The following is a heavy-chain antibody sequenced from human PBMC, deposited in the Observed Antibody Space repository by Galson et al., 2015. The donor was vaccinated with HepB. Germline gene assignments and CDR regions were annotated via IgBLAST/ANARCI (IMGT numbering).Heavy chain of an antibody. J-gene: IGHJ6*02. CDR3: ATNGLPVLGNPKIFFYYYGMDV. CDR1: GFTFSSQT. V-gene: IGHV3-23*01. CDR2: ISASGGTT. Sequence: SLRLSCAASGFTFSSQTMSWVRQAPGKGLEWVSTISASGGTTYYADSVKGRFTISRDNSRHTLFLQMNSLRAEDTAVYSCATNGLPVLGNPKIFFYYYGMDVWGRGTTVTVSS. D-gene: IGHD6-19*01.